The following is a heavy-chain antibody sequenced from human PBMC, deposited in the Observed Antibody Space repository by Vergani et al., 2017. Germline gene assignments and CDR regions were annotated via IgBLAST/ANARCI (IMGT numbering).Heavy chain of an antibody. CDR3: ARDGGLRPYYYYGMDV. V-gene: IGHV3-48*04. J-gene: IGHJ6*02. Sequence: EVQLVESGGGLVQPWGSLRLSCAASGFTFSSYSMNWVRQAPGKGLEWVSYISSSSSTIYYADSVKGRFTISRDNAKNSLYLQMNSLRAEDTAVYYCARDGGLRPYYYYGMDVWGQGTTVTVSS. CDR1: GFTFSSYS. D-gene: IGHD5-12*01. CDR2: ISSSSSTI.